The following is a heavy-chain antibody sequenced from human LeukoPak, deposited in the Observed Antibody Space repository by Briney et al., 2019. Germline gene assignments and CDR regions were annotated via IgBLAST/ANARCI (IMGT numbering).Heavy chain of an antibody. CDR3: ARSPKGWFGPRLYYYYYMDV. V-gene: IGHV4-59*12. D-gene: IGHD3-10*01. CDR1: GGSISSYY. J-gene: IGHJ6*03. Sequence: SETLSLTCTVSGGSISSYYWSWIRQPPGKGLEWIGYIYYSGSTNYNPSLKSRVTISVDTSKNQFSLKLSSVTAADTAVYYCARSPKGWFGPRLYYYYYMDVWGKGTTVTISS. CDR2: IYYSGST.